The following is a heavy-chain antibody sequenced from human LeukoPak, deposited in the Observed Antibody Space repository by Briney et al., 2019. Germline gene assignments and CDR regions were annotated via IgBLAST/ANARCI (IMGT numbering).Heavy chain of an antibody. V-gene: IGHV4-59*01. J-gene: IGHJ4*02. CDR3: ARMQIPSSIDY. CDR1: GGSISSYY. Sequence: SETLSLTCTVSGGSISSYYWSWIRQPPGKGLEWIGYIYYSGSTNYNPSLKSRVTISVDTSKNQFSLKLSSVTAADTAVYYCARMQIPSSIDYWGQGTLVTVSS. CDR2: IYYSGST.